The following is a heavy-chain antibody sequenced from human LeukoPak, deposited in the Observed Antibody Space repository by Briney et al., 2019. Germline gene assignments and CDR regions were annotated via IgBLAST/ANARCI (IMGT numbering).Heavy chain of an antibody. CDR1: GGSISTYY. CDR2: IYTSGST. Sequence: PSETLSLTCTVSGGSISTYYWSWIRLPAGKGLEWIGRIYTSGSTDYNPSLKSRVTISVDKSKNQFSLKLSSVTAADTAIYYYARDNAFDIWGQGTMVTVSS. CDR3: ARDNAFDI. V-gene: IGHV4-4*07. J-gene: IGHJ3*02.